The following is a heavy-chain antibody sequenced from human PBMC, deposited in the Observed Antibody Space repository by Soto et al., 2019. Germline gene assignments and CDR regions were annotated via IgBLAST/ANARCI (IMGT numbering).Heavy chain of an antibody. CDR3: ARGPSGDKVDY. D-gene: IGHD1-26*01. Sequence: QVQLQESGPGLVEPSQTLSLTCTVSGASVSSDYYYWSWIRQPPGRGLEWIGHIYNSGSTYSNPSLKSRVTVSRDTSKTQFSLNLSSVTAADTAVYYCARGPSGDKVDYWGQGTLVTVSS. J-gene: IGHJ4*02. CDR2: IYNSGST. V-gene: IGHV4-30-4*01. CDR1: GASVSSDYYY.